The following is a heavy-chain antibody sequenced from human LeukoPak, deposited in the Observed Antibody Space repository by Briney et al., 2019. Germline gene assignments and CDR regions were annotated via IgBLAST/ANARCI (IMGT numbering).Heavy chain of an antibody. J-gene: IGHJ4*02. CDR2: LYFSKNT. Sequence: KPSETLSLTCTVSGGSISSGDYSWSWIRQPPGKGLEWIGYLYFSKNTDYNPSLKSRVTISADTSKNQFSLKLSSVTAADTAVYYCARDVYGSGSYHYWGQGTLVTVSS. V-gene: IGHV4-30-4*08. CDR1: GGSISSGDYS. CDR3: ARDVYGSGSYHY. D-gene: IGHD3-10*01.